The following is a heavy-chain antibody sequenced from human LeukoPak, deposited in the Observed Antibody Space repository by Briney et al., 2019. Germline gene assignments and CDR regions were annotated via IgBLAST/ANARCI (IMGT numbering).Heavy chain of an antibody. Sequence: GGSLRLSCATSAFTVSSNFMSWVRQAPGKALEWVSIVYTDDSTYYADSVKGRFTISRDNSKNTVYLHMNSLRADDTAVYFCARALPEANHTSFDYWGQGTLVTVSS. CDR1: AFTVSSNF. CDR2: VYTDDST. V-gene: IGHV3-66*01. CDR3: ARALPEANHTSFDY. J-gene: IGHJ4*02. D-gene: IGHD2-2*01.